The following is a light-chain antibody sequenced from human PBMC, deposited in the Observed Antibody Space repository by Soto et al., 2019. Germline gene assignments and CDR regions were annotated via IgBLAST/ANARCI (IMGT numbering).Light chain of an antibody. CDR1: QSVSSSY. J-gene: IGKJ1*01. V-gene: IGKV3-20*01. CDR3: QQYGSSPLGT. Sequence: EIVLTQSPGTLSLSPGERATLSCRAIQSVSSSYLAWYQQKPGQAPRLLIYGASSRATGIPDRFSGSGSGTDFTLTISRLEPEDFAVYYCQQYGSSPLGTFGQGTKVDIK. CDR2: GAS.